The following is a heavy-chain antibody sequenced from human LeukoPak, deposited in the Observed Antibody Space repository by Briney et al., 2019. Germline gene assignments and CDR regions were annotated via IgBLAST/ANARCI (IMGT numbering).Heavy chain of an antibody. D-gene: IGHD2-2*01. V-gene: IGHV4-30-2*01. Sequence: PSETLSLTCTVSGDSINSGGSYWSWIRQPPGKGLEWIGYIYHTGDTFYNPSLKSRVTISVDTSKNQFSLKLSSVTAADTAVYYCARGPIRTRYCSSTSCYAGLVYYYYGMDVWGQGTTVTVSS. J-gene: IGHJ6*02. CDR1: GDSINSGGSY. CDR2: IYHTGDT. CDR3: ARGPIRTRYCSSTSCYAGLVYYYYGMDV.